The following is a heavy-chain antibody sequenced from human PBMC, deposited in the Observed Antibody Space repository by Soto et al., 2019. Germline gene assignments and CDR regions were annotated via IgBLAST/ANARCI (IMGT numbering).Heavy chain of an antibody. Sequence: ASVKVSCKASGYTFTSYDINWVRQATGQGLEGMGWMNPNSGNTGDAQKFQGRVTMTRNTSISTAYMELSSLRSEDTAVYYCVRGVGSYDFWSGYYTGGGGMDVWGQGTTVTVSS. D-gene: IGHD3-3*01. J-gene: IGHJ6*02. CDR2: MNPNSGNT. CDR3: VRGVGSYDFWSGYYTGGGGMDV. CDR1: GYTFTSYD. V-gene: IGHV1-8*01.